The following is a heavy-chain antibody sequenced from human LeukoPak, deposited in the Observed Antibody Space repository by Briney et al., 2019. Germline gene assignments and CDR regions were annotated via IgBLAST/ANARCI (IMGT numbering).Heavy chain of an antibody. V-gene: IGHV3-74*01. D-gene: IGHD2/OR15-2a*01. Sequence: HPGGSLRLSCAASGFTFSSYLMHWVRQAPGKRLAWFSRINSDGSSTSYADSVKGRFTISRDNAKNTLYLQMNSLRAEDTAVYYCASLTRILPLDYWGQGTLVTVSS. J-gene: IGHJ4*02. CDR2: INSDGSST. CDR1: GFTFSSYL. CDR3: ASLTRILPLDY.